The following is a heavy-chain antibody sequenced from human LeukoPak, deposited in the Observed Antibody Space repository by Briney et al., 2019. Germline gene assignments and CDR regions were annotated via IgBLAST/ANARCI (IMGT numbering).Heavy chain of an antibody. Sequence: ASVKVSCKASGGTFSSYAISWVRQATGQGLEWMGWMNPNSGNTGYAQKFQGRVTITADKSTSTAYMELSSLRSEDTAVYYCARDTGYSYGYRGYFQHWGQGTLVTVSS. CDR2: MNPNSGNT. CDR3: ARDTGYSYGYRGYFQH. D-gene: IGHD5-18*01. CDR1: GGTFSSYA. J-gene: IGHJ1*01. V-gene: IGHV1-8*03.